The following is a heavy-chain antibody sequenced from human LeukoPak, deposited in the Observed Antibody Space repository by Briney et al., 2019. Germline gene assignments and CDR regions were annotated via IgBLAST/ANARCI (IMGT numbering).Heavy chain of an antibody. D-gene: IGHD3-10*01. CDR1: GFTISSYG. J-gene: IGHJ6*02. Sequence: AGGSLRLSCAASGFTISSYGMHWVRQAPGKGLEWVAVISYDGSNKYYADSVKGRFTISRDNSKNTLYLQMNSLRAEDTAVYYCAKEITMVRGVIITEGFFYYGMDVWGQGTTVTVSS. V-gene: IGHV3-30*18. CDR2: ISYDGSNK. CDR3: AKEITMVRGVIITEGFFYYGMDV.